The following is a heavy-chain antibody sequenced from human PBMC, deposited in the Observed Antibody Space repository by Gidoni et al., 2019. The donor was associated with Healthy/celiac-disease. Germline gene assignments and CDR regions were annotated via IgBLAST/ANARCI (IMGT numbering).Heavy chain of an antibody. Sequence: QVQLVEYGGGVDKPGRSLRLSCEAAGFTFSSYGMHWVRQAPGKGLDWVAVISYDVSNKYYADSVKGRFTISRDNSKNTLYLQMNSLRAEDTAVYYCAKVEVGIQLWTGNAFDIWGQGTMVTVSS. CDR2: ISYDVSNK. CDR1: GFTFSSYG. J-gene: IGHJ3*02. CDR3: AKVEVGIQLWTGNAFDI. V-gene: IGHV3-30*18. D-gene: IGHD5-18*01.